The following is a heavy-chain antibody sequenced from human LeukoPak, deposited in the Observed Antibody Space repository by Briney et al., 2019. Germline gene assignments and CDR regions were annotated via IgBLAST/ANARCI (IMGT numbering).Heavy chain of an antibody. CDR1: GFNLDDHG. V-gene: IGHV3-20*04. D-gene: IGHD2-21*01. J-gene: IGHJ6*03. CDR3: ARLFAVADNYMDV. CDR2: INWNGGRT. Sequence: GGSLRLSCAASGFNLDDHGMSWVRQAPGKGLEWVSDINWNGGRTSYADSVKGRFTISRDNAKNSLYLQMKSLRAEDTALYYCARLFAVADNYMDVWGKGTPVTVSS.